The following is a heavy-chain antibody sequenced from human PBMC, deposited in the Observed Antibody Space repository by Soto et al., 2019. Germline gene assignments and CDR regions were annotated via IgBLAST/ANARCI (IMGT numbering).Heavy chain of an antibody. J-gene: IGHJ4*02. CDR3: ARGDVVVLTATSNFDY. Sequence: EVQLVESGGGLVKPGGSLRLSCAASGFTFSSYTMKWVRQAPGKGLEWVASISSSYYIKYADSVKGRFTISRDNAKNSLYLQMNSLRAEDTAVYYCARGDVVVLTATSNFDYWGQGTLGTVSS. V-gene: IGHV3-21*01. CDR2: ISSSYYI. CDR1: GFTFSSYT. D-gene: IGHD2-21*02.